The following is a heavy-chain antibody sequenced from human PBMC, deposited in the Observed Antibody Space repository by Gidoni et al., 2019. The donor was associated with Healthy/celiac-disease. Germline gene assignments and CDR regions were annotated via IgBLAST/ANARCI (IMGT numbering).Heavy chain of an antibody. D-gene: IGHD3-22*01. CDR2: ISYDGSNK. Sequence: QVQLVESGGGVVQPGRSLRLSCAASGFTFSRYGMHWVRQAPGKGLEWVAVISYDGSNKYYADSVKGRFTISRDNSKNTLYLQMNSLRAEDTAVYYCARDPLYYYDSSGFDYWGQGTLVTVSS. V-gene: IGHV3-30*03. CDR1: GFTFSRYG. J-gene: IGHJ4*02. CDR3: ARDPLYYYDSSGFDY.